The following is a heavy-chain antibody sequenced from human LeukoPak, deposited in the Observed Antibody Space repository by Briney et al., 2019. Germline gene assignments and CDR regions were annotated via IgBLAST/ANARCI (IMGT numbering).Heavy chain of an antibody. Sequence: GGSLRLSCAASGFTFSNYAMSWVRQAPGKGLEWVSSISGSGGSTYYADSVKGRFTISRDNSKNTLFLQMNSLRAEDAAVYYCAKDPYYYDTSGYNGDYWGQGTLVTVSS. V-gene: IGHV3-23*01. CDR1: GFTFSNYA. CDR2: ISGSGGST. D-gene: IGHD3-22*01. J-gene: IGHJ4*02. CDR3: AKDPYYYDTSGYNGDY.